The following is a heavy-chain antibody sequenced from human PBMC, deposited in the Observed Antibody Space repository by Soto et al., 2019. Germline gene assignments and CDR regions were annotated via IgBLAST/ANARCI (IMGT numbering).Heavy chain of an antibody. CDR2: ISGSGGST. Sequence: GGSLRLSCAASGFTFSSYAMSWVRQAPGEGLEWVSAISGSGGSTYYADSVKGRFTISRDNSKNTLYLQMNSLRAEDTAVYYCAKELGRFLEWLRPAYYYYYYMDVWGKGTTVTVSS. J-gene: IGHJ6*03. V-gene: IGHV3-23*01. CDR1: GFTFSSYA. D-gene: IGHD3-3*01. CDR3: AKELGRFLEWLRPAYYYYYYMDV.